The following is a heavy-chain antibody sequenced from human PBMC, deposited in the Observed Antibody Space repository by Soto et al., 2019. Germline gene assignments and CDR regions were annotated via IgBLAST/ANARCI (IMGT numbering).Heavy chain of an antibody. CDR1: GSTFTSYY. CDR2: INPSGGST. Sequence: ASVKVSCKASGSTFTSYYMHWVRQAPGQGLEWMGIINPSGGSTSYAQKFQGRVTMTRDTSTSTVYMELSSLRSEDTAVYYCARERYQLLYIPHYYCYGGMDVWGQGTTVTVSS. J-gene: IGHJ6*02. CDR3: ARERYQLLYIPHYYCYGGMDV. D-gene: IGHD2-2*02. V-gene: IGHV1-46*01.